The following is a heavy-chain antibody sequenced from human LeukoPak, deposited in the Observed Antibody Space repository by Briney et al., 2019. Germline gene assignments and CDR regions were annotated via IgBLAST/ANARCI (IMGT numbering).Heavy chain of an antibody. CDR3: AVVVVAATQDY. V-gene: IGHV1-69*06. Sequence: ASVKVSCKASGGTFSSYAISWVRQAPGQGLEWMGGIIPIFGTANYAQKFQGRATITADKSTSTAYMELSSLRSEDTAVYYCAVVVVAATQDYWGQGTLVTVSS. CDR1: GGTFSSYA. D-gene: IGHD2-15*01. J-gene: IGHJ4*02. CDR2: IIPIFGTA.